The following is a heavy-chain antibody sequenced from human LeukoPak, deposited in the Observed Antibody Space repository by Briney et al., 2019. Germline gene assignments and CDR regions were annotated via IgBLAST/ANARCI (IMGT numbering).Heavy chain of an antibody. CDR3: ANGRWGQWRPKLFDY. J-gene: IGHJ4*02. V-gene: IGHV3-15*01. D-gene: IGHD6-19*01. CDR1: GFTFTNAW. Sequence: GGSLRLSCAASGFTFTNAWMNWVRQAPGKGLEWVGRIKSKGDGGTADYPAPIKGRFTISTNDSYNTLFLQMNSLKPEDTAVYYCANGRWGQWRPKLFDYWGQGTLVTVSS. CDR2: IKSKGDGGTA.